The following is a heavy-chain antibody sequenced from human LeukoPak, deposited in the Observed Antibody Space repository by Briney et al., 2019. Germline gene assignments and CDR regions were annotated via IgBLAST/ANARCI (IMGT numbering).Heavy chain of an antibody. CDR1: GFTFSSYS. J-gene: IGHJ6*03. CDR2: ISSSSSYI. Sequence: GGSLRLSCAASGFTFSSYSMNWVRQAPGKGLEWVSSISSSSSYIYYADSVKGRFTISRDNAKNSLYLQMNSLRAEDTAVYYCAKVQGVVTPYYYYYMDVWGTGTTVTVSS. D-gene: IGHD2-21*02. V-gene: IGHV3-21*04. CDR3: AKVQGVVTPYYYYYMDV.